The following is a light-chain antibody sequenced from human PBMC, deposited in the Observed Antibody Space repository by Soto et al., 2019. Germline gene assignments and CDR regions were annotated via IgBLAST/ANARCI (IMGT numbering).Light chain of an antibody. CDR3: QHFRA. Sequence: EVVLTQSPATLSLSPGERATLSCRASENVRTFVDWYQQKPGQAPRLLIYGASSRATGIPDRFSGSGSGTDFTLTISRLEPEDFVLYYCQHFRAFGQGTRLEI. CDR1: ENVRTF. J-gene: IGKJ5*01. V-gene: IGKV3-11*01. CDR2: GAS.